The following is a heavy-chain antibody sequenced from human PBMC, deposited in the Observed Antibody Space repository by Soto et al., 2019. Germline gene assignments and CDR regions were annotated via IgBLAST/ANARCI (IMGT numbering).Heavy chain of an antibody. D-gene: IGHD6-6*01. CDR3: TTDRGIAIRPLFDY. Sequence: GGSMNISSAASGLSFSTAWMSWARQAPGKGLEWVARIKSTNDGGTTDYAAPVKGRFTISRDASKSTLYLQMNSLKTEDTAVYYCTTDRGIAIRPLFDYWGQGILVTVSS. V-gene: IGHV3-15*01. J-gene: IGHJ4*01. CDR1: GLSFSTAW. CDR2: IKSTNDGGTT.